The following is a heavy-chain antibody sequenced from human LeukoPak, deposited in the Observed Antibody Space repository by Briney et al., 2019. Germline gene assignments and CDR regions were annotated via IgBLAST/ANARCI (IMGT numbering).Heavy chain of an antibody. CDR2: INHSGST. J-gene: IGHJ6*02. CDR1: GGSFSGYY. CDR3: ASFGIDYYGMDV. V-gene: IGHV4-34*01. Sequence: SETLSLTCAVYGGSFSGYYWSWIRQPPGKGLEWIGEINHSGSTNYNPSLKSRVTISVDTSKNQFSLKLSSVTAADTAVYYCASFGIDYYGMDVWGQGTTVTVSS. D-gene: IGHD3-10*01.